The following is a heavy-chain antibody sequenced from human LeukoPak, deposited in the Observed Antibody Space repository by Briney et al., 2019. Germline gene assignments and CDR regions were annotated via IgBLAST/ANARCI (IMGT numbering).Heavy chain of an antibody. CDR1: GFTFSSYA. Sequence: PGGSLRLSCAASGFTFSSYAMSWVRQAPGKGLEWVSGISGSGGSTYYADSAKGRFTISRDNSKNTLYLQMNSLRAEDTAVYYCAKDLSSTVAASLGMDVWGQGTTVTVSS. J-gene: IGHJ6*02. CDR3: AKDLSSTVAASLGMDV. CDR2: ISGSGGST. V-gene: IGHV3-23*01. D-gene: IGHD6-19*01.